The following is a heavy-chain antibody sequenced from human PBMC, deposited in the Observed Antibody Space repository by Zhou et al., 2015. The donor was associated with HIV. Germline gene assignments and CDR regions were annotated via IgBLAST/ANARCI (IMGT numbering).Heavy chain of an antibody. CDR3: ARILSGTQPEEETVDY. CDR2: IIPILGIA. CDR1: GGTFSSYT. Sequence: QVQLVQSGAEVKKPGSSVKVSCKASGGTFSSYTISWVRQAPGQGLEWMGRIIPILGIANYAQKFQGRVTITADKSTSTAYMELSSLRSEDTAVYYCARILSGTQPEEETVDYWGQGTLVTVSS. J-gene: IGHJ4*02. V-gene: IGHV1-69*02. D-gene: IGHD1/OR15-1a*01.